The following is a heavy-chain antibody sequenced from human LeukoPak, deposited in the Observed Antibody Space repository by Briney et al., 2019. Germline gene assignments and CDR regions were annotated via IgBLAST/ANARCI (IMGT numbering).Heavy chain of an antibody. Sequence: SETLSLTCTVSRGSISNDYWSWIRQPRGKGLEWTGFIYYNGNTKYNPSLESRVSISVDTSKNQFSLNLNSVTAADTALYYCARHLKGVMTCFDSWGQGTLVTVSS. CDR3: ARHLKGVMTCFDS. D-gene: IGHD2-21*02. CDR2: IYYNGNT. CDR1: RGSISNDY. V-gene: IGHV4-59*08. J-gene: IGHJ4*02.